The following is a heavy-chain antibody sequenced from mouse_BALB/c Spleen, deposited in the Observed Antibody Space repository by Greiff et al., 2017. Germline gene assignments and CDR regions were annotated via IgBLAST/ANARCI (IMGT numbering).Heavy chain of an antibody. CDR1: GYTFTSYW. D-gene: IGHD2-4*01. V-gene: IGHV1-69*02. Sequence: VQLQQPGAELVKPGASVKLSCKASGYTFTSYWMHWVKQRPGQGLEWIGEIDPSDSYTNYNQKFKGKATLTVDKSSSTAYMQLSSLTSEDSAVYYCARYDYGFADWGQGTLVTVSA. J-gene: IGHJ3*01. CDR2: IDPSDSYT. CDR3: ARYDYGFAD.